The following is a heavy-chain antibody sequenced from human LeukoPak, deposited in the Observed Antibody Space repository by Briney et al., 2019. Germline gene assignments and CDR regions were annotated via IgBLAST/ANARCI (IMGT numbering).Heavy chain of an antibody. CDR1: GFTFGNYA. D-gene: IGHD2-15*01. Sequence: PGGSLRLSCTASGFTFGNYAMSWVRQGPGKGLEWVSAIAVTGGTYHADSVRGRLTITRDGSKNTLYLQMSSLRAEDAGVYYCAKAPVTTCSGTFCYPFDYWGQGTLVTVSS. CDR2: IAVTGGT. J-gene: IGHJ4*02. V-gene: IGHV3-23*01. CDR3: AKAPVTTCSGTFCYPFDY.